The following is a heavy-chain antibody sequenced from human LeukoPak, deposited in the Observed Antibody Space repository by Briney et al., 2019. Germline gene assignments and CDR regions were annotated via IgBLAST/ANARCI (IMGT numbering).Heavy chain of an antibody. D-gene: IGHD1-26*01. V-gene: IGHV1-8*01. CDR1: GYTFTSYD. Sequence: GASVKVSCEASGYTFTSYDINWVRQATGQGLEWMGWMNPNSGNTGYAQKFQGRVTMTRNTSISTAYMELSSLRSEDTAVYYCARAWESIAGYYFDYWGQGTLVTVSS. CDR3: ARAWESIAGYYFDY. CDR2: MNPNSGNT. J-gene: IGHJ4*02.